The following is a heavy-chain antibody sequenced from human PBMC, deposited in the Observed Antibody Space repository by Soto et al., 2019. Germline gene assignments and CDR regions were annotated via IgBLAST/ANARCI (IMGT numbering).Heavy chain of an antibody. CDR1: GYSFDADW. J-gene: IGHJ4*02. V-gene: IGHV5-10-1*01. Sequence: PGADPKISCTGSGYSFDADWITWVRQKPVKGIEWMGRIDPSDSQTYYSPSFRGHVTISVTKSITTVFLQWSSLRASDTAMYYCARQIYDSDTGPNFQYYFDSWGQGTPVTVSS. CDR2: IDPSDSQT. CDR3: ARQIYDSDTGPNFQYYFDS. D-gene: IGHD3-22*01.